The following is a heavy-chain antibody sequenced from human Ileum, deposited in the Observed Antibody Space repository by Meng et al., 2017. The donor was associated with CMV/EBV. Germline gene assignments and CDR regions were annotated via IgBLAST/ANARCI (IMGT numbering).Heavy chain of an antibody. Sequence: SETLSLTCTVSGGSVNGYYWSWIRQPPGKGMEYIANIYYSVSTKYNPSLQSRVTISVDTSKNEFSLKLYSVTAADTAVYYCARHYCSNSKCYYFDYWGQGALVTVSS. J-gene: IGHJ4*02. CDR3: ARHYCSNSKCYYFDY. V-gene: IGHV4-59*02. D-gene: IGHD2-2*01. CDR2: IYYSVST. CDR1: GGSVNGYY.